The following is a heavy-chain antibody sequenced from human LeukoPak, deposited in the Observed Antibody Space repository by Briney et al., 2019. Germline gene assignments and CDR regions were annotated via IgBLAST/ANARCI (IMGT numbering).Heavy chain of an antibody. J-gene: IGHJ6*02. D-gene: IGHD6-19*01. CDR2: ISAYNGNT. CDR3: ARDQGWPTVYGMDV. CDR1: GYTFTSYG. V-gene: IGHV1-18*01. Sequence: AASVKVSCKASGYTFTSYGISWVRQAPGQGLEWMGWISAYNGNTSYAQKLQGRVTMTTDTSTSTAYMELRSLRSDDTAVYYCARDQGWPTVYGMDVWGQGTTVTVSS.